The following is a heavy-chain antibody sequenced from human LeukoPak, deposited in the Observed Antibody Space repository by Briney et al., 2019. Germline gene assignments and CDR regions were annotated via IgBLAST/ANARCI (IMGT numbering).Heavy chain of an antibody. CDR3: VLTYYYDSSGYEGTFDY. D-gene: IGHD3-22*01. Sequence: KVSCKASGYTFTSYWIGWVRQMPGKGPEWMGIIYPGDSDTRYSPSFQGQVTISADKSISTAYLQWSSLKASDTAMYYCVLTYYYDSSGYEGTFDYWGQGTLVTVSS. CDR2: IYPGDSDT. J-gene: IGHJ4*02. V-gene: IGHV5-51*01. CDR1: GYTFTSYW.